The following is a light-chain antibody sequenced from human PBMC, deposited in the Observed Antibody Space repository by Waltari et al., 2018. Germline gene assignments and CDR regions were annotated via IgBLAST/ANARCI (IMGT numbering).Light chain of an antibody. CDR3: QQYGTSPPWT. CDR1: QSVSSSY. CDR2: GAS. Sequence: EIVLTQSPGTLSLSPGERATLSCRASQSVSSSYLAWYQQKPGQAPRLLLYGASSRATGIPDRFSGSWSGTDFTLTISRLEPEDFAVYYCQQYGTSPPWTFGQGTKVEIK. V-gene: IGKV3-20*01. J-gene: IGKJ1*01.